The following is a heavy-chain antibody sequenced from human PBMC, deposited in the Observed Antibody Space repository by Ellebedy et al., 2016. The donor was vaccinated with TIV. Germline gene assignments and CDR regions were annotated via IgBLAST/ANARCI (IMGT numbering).Heavy chain of an antibody. CDR2: VSNEGSVQ. V-gene: IGHV3-30*18. CDR3: AKIRDGYNWYDGFDI. J-gene: IGHJ3*02. CDR1: GFTFSSHG. D-gene: IGHD5-24*01. Sequence: GESLKISCAASGFTFSSHGMHWVRQAPGKGLEWVAVVSNEGSVQWYVDSVKGRFTISRDNSRNTVFLQMDSLRAEDTAVYHCAKIRDGYNWYDGFDIWGQGTMVTVSS.